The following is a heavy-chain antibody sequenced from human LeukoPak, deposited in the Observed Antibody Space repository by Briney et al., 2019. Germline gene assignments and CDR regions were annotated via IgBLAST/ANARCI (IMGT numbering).Heavy chain of an antibody. CDR1: GGSISSVNYY. D-gene: IGHD5-12*01. CDR3: VRGGGSEVCDY. Sequence: SETLSLTCTVSGGSISSVNYYWGWIRQPPGKGLEWIGYIYYGGSTYYNPSLRSRITISVDTSKNQFSLNVTSVTAADTAVYYCVRGGGSEVCDYWGQGTLVTVSS. V-gene: IGHV4-30-4*01. CDR2: IYYGGST. J-gene: IGHJ4*02.